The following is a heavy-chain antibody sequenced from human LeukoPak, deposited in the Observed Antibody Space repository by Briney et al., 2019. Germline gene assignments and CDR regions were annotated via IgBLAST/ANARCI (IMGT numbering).Heavy chain of an antibody. CDR1: GFTFGNYA. V-gene: IGHV3-23*01. Sequence: GGSLRLSCEASGFTFGNYAMNWVRQAPGKGLEWVSTISGTGISTYYADSAKGRFTISRDNSKDTLFLQLNSLTAADTAMYFCAKASVAIPQYCNSWGQGTLVTVSS. J-gene: IGHJ5*02. CDR3: AKASVAIPQYCNS. D-gene: IGHD2-2*02. CDR2: ISGTGIST.